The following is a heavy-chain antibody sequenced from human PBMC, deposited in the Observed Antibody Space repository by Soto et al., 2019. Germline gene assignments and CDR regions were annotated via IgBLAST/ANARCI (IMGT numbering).Heavy chain of an antibody. D-gene: IGHD3-16*02. Sequence: GESLKISCKGSVYSFTSYWIGWVRQMPGKGLEWMGIIYPGDSDTRYSPSFQGQVTISADKSISTAYLQWSSLKASDTAIYYCAKEKDCHFVWGSDRYTSHYWGQGTLVTVSS. J-gene: IGHJ4*02. CDR2: IYPGDSDT. CDR3: AKEKDCHFVWGSDRYTSHY. CDR1: VYSFTSYW. V-gene: IGHV5-51*01.